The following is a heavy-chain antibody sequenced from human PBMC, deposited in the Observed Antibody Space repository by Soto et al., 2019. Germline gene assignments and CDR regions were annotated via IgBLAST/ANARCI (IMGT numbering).Heavy chain of an antibody. D-gene: IGHD1-1*01. V-gene: IGHV4-59*12. Sequence: SETLSLTCTVSGGSISSYYWSWIRQPPGKGLEWIGYIYYSGSTNYNPSLKSRVTISVDTSKNQFFLKLSSVTAADTAVYYCGCDNDRGRPSCWAQRTPVPVSS. J-gene: IGHJ1*01. CDR1: GGSISSYY. CDR3: GCDNDRGRPSC. CDR2: IYYSGST.